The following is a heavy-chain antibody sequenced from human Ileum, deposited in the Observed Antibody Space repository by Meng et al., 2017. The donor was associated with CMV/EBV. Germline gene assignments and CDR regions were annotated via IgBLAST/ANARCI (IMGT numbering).Heavy chain of an antibody. V-gene: IGHV3-21*06. CDR1: GFTFNSYS. D-gene: IGHD5/OR15-5a*01. Sequence: GESLKISCAASGFTFNSYSMNWVRQAPGKGLEWVSSISSSGSWIYYADSVRGRFSISRDNAKNSLYLQMNSLRAEDTAVYYCARGVYHFDSWGQGTLVTVSS. CDR2: ISSSGSWI. J-gene: IGHJ4*02. CDR3: ARGVYHFDS.